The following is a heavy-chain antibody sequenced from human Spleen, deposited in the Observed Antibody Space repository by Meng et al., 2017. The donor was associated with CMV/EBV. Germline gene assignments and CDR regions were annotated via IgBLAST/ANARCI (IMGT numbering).Heavy chain of an antibody. Sequence: GGSLRLSCKASGFTFRNFWRNWVRQAPGKGLESVASIKGDGRASYYADSVRGRFTISRDDSKNILNLQLNSLRAEDTAVYYCAKADNYYFYSMDVWGQGTTVTVSS. D-gene: IGHD3-9*01. CDR3: AKADNYYFYSMDV. CDR2: IKGDGRAS. V-gene: IGHV3-7*01. CDR1: GFTFRNFW. J-gene: IGHJ6*02.